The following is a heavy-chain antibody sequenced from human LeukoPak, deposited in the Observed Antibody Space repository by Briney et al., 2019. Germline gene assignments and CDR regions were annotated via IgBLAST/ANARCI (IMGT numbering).Heavy chain of an antibody. J-gene: IGHJ5*02. CDR2: ISAYNGNT. CDR3: ARDTLSPGAQEPVFDP. Sequence: ASVKVSCKASGYTFTSYGISWVRQAPGQGLEWMGWISAYNGNTNYAQKLQGRVTMTTDTSTSTAYMELRSLRSDDTAVYYCARDTLSPGAQEPVFDPWGQGTLVTVSS. CDR1: GYTFTSYG. D-gene: IGHD1-14*01. V-gene: IGHV1-18*01.